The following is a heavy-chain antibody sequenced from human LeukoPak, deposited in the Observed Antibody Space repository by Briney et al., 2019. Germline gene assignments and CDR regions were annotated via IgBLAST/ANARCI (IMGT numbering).Heavy chain of an antibody. D-gene: IGHD5-18*01. CDR1: GFAFSSYA. CDR2: ISGSGGST. CDR3: AKDDTAMIKGAFDI. V-gene: IGHV3-23*01. J-gene: IGHJ3*02. Sequence: GGSLRLSCAASGFAFSSYAMSCVRQAPGKGLEWVSAISGSGGSTYYADSVKGRFTISRDNSKNTLYLQMNSLRAEDTAVYYCAKDDTAMIKGAFDIWGQGTMVTVSS.